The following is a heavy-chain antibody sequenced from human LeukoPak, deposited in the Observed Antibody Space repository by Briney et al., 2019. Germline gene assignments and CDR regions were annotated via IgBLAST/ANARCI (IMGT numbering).Heavy chain of an antibody. D-gene: IGHD6-13*01. CDR1: GFTFSSYS. V-gene: IGHV3-48*01. Sequence: GGSLRLSCAASGFTFSSYSMNWVRQAPGKGLEWVSYISSSSSTIYYADSVKGRFTISRDNAKNSLYLQMNSLKPEDTAVYYCARVAEAAAFDSWGQGTLVTVSS. J-gene: IGHJ4*02. CDR3: ARVAEAAAFDS. CDR2: ISSSSSTI.